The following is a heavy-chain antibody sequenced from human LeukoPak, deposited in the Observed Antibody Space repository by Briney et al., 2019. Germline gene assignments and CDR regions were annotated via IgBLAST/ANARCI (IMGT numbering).Heavy chain of an antibody. D-gene: IGHD3-10*01. J-gene: IGHJ6*02. CDR3: ARVSHYYGSGSYPLYYYYGMDV. Sequence: PGGSLRLSCAASGFTFSSYSMIWVRQAPGKGLEWVSSISSSSSYIYYADSVKGRFTISRDNAKNSLYLQMNSLRAEDTAVYYCARVSHYYGSGSYPLYYYYGMDVWGQGTTVTVSS. CDR1: GFTFSSYS. V-gene: IGHV3-21*01. CDR2: ISSSSSYI.